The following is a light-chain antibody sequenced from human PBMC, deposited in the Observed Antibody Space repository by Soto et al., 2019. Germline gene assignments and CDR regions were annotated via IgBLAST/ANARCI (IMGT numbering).Light chain of an antibody. CDR2: AAS. CDR3: QQSYSSPTT. J-gene: IGKJ1*01. Sequence: DIQMTQSPSSLSASVEDRVIITCRASQSISNHLNWYQQKPGKAPKLLIFAASSLQSGVPSRFSGSRSGPDFTLTISSLQPEDFATFYCQQSYSSPTTFGQGTKVEIK. V-gene: IGKV1-39*01. CDR1: QSISNH.